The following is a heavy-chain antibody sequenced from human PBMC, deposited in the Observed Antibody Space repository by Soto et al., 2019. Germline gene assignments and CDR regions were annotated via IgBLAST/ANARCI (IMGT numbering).Heavy chain of an antibody. CDR3: AHSHRYNWNDGGWFDP. J-gene: IGHJ5*02. D-gene: IGHD1-1*01. V-gene: IGHV2-5*01. Sequence: QITLKESGPTLLKPTQTLTLTCTFSGFSLGTSGVGVGWIRQPPGKALEWLAFIYWNDDKRYSPSLKTRLTITKDTSKSQVFLTMTNLDPVDTATYYCAHSHRYNWNDGGWFDPWGQGTLVSVSS. CDR2: IYWNDDK. CDR1: GFSLGTSGVG.